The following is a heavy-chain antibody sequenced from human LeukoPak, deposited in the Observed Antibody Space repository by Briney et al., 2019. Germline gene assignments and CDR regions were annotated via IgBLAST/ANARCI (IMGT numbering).Heavy chain of an antibody. D-gene: IGHD2-15*01. V-gene: IGHV1-69*01. CDR3: QIGYCSGGSCYAFDY. CDR1: GGTFSSYA. Sequence: SVKVSCMASGGTFSSYAISWVRQAPGQGLEWMGGIIPIFGTANYAQKFQGRVTITADESTSTAYMELSSLRSEDTAVYYCQIGYCSGGSCYAFDYWGQGTLVTVSS. CDR2: IIPIFGTA. J-gene: IGHJ4*02.